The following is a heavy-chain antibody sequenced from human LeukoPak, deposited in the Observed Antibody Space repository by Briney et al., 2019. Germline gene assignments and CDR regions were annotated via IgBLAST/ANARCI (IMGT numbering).Heavy chain of an antibody. Sequence: PSETLSLTCTVSGVSISSNYWSWIRQPPGKGLEWIGYIYYSGSTNYNPSLKSRVTISVDTSNNHFSLNLNSVTAADTAVYYCARDGGIMHRYLDSWGQGILVTVSS. CDR3: ARDGGIMHRYLDS. CDR2: IYYSGST. V-gene: IGHV4-59*12. D-gene: IGHD1-26*01. CDR1: GVSISSNY. J-gene: IGHJ4*02.